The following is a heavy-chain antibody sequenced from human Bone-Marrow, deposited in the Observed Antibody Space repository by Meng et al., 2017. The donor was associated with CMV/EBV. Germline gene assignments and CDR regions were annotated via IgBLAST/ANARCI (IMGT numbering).Heavy chain of an antibody. J-gene: IGHJ4*02. Sequence: GESLKIACAASGFTFSSYWMSWVRQAPGKGLEWVANIKQDGSEKYYVDSVKGRFTISRDNAKNSLYLQMNSLRAEDTAVYYCARDLGHGWSSYFDYWGQGTLVTVYS. V-gene: IGHV3-7*01. D-gene: IGHD6-19*01. CDR1: GFTFSSYW. CDR3: ARDLGHGWSSYFDY. CDR2: IKQDGSEK.